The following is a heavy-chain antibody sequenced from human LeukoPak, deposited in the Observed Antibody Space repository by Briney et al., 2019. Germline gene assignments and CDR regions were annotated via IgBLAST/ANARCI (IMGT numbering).Heavy chain of an antibody. V-gene: IGHV3-64D*09. CDR3: VKDLRGSSSFDQ. D-gene: IGHD1-26*01. Sequence: SCKASGYTFTGHYMHWVRQAPGKGLEYVAIINDNGYNTDYAGSVKGRFTVARDNSKNTLYLQMSSLRPEDTAVYYCVKDLRGSSSFDQWGQETLVT. CDR2: INDNGYNT. CDR1: GYTFTGHY. J-gene: IGHJ4*02.